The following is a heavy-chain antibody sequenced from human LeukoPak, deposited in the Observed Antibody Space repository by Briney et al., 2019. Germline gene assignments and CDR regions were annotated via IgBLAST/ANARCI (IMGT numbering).Heavy chain of an antibody. Sequence: SETLSLTCTVSGDSVSNYYWSWIRQPPGKRLEWIGCIYYSESATYDPSLKSRVTISLDTSKNQFFLKLSSVTAADTAVYYCARKRSFDLWGQGTLVTVSS. CDR2: IYYSESA. CDR3: ARKRSFDL. D-gene: IGHD3-9*01. V-gene: IGHV4-59*02. J-gene: IGHJ4*02. CDR1: GDSVSNYY.